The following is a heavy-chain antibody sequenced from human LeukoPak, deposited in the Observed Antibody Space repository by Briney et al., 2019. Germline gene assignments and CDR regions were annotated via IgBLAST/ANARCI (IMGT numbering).Heavy chain of an antibody. CDR1: GFTVSSNY. J-gene: IGHJ6*02. CDR3: ARDSAAGSRYYYGMDV. Sequence: GGSLRLSCAAPGFTVSSNYMSWVRQAPGKGLEWVSVIYTGGSTYYADSVKGRFTISRHNSKNTLYLQMNSLRPEDTAVYYCARDSAAGSRYYYGMDVWGQGTTVTVSS. CDR2: IYTGGST. V-gene: IGHV3-53*04. D-gene: IGHD6-13*01.